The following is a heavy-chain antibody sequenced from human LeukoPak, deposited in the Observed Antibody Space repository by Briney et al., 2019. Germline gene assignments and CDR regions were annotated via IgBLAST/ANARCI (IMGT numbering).Heavy chain of an antibody. CDR1: GGSISSSNYY. D-gene: IGHD6-19*01. CDR2: IYYSGST. V-gene: IGHV4-39*01. J-gene: IGHJ4*02. Sequence: LSETLSLTCTVSGGSISSSNYYWGWIRQPPGKGLEWIGNIYYSGSTYYKPSLKTRVTISVDTSKNQFSLKLTSVAAADTAVYYCARHASVDGNWPRPLDYWGQGSLVTVSS. CDR3: ARHASVDGNWPRPLDY.